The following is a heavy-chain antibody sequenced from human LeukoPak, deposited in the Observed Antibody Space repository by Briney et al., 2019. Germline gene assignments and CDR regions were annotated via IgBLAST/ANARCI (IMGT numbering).Heavy chain of an antibody. J-gene: IGHJ5*02. V-gene: IGHV3-21*01. CDR1: GFTFSSYS. D-gene: IGHD3-10*01. CDR3: ARGFSTMVRGVIANWFDP. CDR2: ISSSSSYI. Sequence: GGSLRLSCAASGFTFSSYSMNWVRQAPGKGLEWVSSISSSSSYIYYADSVKGRFTISRDNAKNSLYLQMNSLRAEDTAVYYCARGFSTMVRGVIANWFDPWGQGTLVTVSS.